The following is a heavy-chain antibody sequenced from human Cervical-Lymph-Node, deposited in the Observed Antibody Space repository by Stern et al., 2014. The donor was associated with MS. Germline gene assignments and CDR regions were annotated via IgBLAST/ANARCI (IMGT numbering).Heavy chain of an antibody. CDR1: GFPFSRNG. D-gene: IGHD6-19*01. CDR3: VAYASGDNINH. CDR2: IWYDGSNE. V-gene: IGHV3-33*01. J-gene: IGHJ5*02. Sequence: VQLVESGGGVVQPGRSLRLSCAASGFPFSRNGMHWVRQAPGKGLEWVAVIWYDGSNENYVDCVKGRFAISRDNSKNTLYLQMNSLRVEDTAVYYCVAYASGDNINHWGQGTLVTVSS.